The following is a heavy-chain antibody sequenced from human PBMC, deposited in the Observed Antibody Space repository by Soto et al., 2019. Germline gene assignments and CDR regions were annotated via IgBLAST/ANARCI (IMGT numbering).Heavy chain of an antibody. D-gene: IGHD2-15*01. CDR2: VGGSGDST. Sequence: EVQLLDSGGGLVQPGGSLRLSCAASGFTFSNYAMSWVRQAPGKGLEWVSGVGGSGDSTYYADSVKGRFTISRDNSKDTLYRQMNSLRAEDTAVYYCAKSPLGYCSCGSCYPPHYFDYWGQGTLVTVSS. CDR1: GFTFSNYA. CDR3: AKSPLGYCSCGSCYPPHYFDY. J-gene: IGHJ4*02. V-gene: IGHV3-23*01.